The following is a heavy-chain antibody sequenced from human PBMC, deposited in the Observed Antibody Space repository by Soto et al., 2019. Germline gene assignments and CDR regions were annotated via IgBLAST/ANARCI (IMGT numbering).Heavy chain of an antibody. Sequence: QITLKESGPTLVKPTQTLTLTCTFSGFSLSTSGVGVGWIRQPPGKALEWLALIYWDDDKYYSPSLKSRLTIXXHTSKNPVVLTMTNMDPVDTATYYCAHRNYGPVDYWGQGTLVTASS. CDR3: AHRNYGPVDY. J-gene: IGHJ4*02. CDR2: IYWDDDK. V-gene: IGHV2-5*02. CDR1: GFSLSTSGVG. D-gene: IGHD1-7*01.